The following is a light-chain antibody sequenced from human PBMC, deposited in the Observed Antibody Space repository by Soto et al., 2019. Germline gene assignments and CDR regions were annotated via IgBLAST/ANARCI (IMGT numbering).Light chain of an antibody. CDR2: SNN. CDR3: AAWDDSLNGWV. CDR1: SSNIRTNT. J-gene: IGLJ3*02. Sequence: QSVLAQPPSASGTPGQRVTISCSGSSSNIRTNTVNWYHQLPGTAPKLLIYSNNQRPSGVPDRFSGSKSGTSASLAISGLQSADEADYYCAAWDDSLNGWVFGGRTKVTVL. V-gene: IGLV1-44*01.